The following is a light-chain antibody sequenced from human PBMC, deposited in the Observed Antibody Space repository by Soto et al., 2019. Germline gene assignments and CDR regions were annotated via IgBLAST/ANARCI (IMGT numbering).Light chain of an antibody. Sequence: QSALTQPRSVSGSPGQSVTISCTGTTNDIGAYNFVSWYQQHPGKAPKLIMYDNNQRLSVIPDRFSGSKSGTSATLGITGLQTGDEADYYCGTWDNNLSAVVFGGGTKLTVL. J-gene: IGLJ2*01. CDR3: GTWDNNLSAVV. CDR1: TNDIGAYNF. CDR2: DNN. V-gene: IGLV1-51*01.